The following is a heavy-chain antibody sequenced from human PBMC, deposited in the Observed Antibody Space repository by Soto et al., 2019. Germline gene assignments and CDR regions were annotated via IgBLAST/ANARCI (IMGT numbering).Heavy chain of an antibody. CDR3: ARDQTVAGPTTFDY. CDR2: IDSGGSTT. D-gene: IGHD6-19*01. CDR1: GFTFDNYA. J-gene: IGHJ4*02. V-gene: IGHV3-74*01. Sequence: GGSLRLSCAASGFTFDNYAMNWVRQAPGKGLVWVSRIDSGGSTTTYADSVKGRFTISRDDAKNTLYLQMNSLRAEDTAVYYCARDQTVAGPTTFDYCGQGTLVTVSS.